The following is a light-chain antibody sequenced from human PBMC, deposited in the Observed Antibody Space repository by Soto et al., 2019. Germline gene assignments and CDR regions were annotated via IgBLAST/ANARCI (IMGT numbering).Light chain of an antibody. CDR2: EVS. Sequence: QSVLTQPASVSGSPGQSITISCTGTSSDIGAYNYVCWYQQQSGKAPKLIIYEVSYRPSGVSNRFSGSKSGNTASLTISGLQAEDEADYYCVSHISVAYRSIYVFGTGTQLTVL. J-gene: IGLJ1*01. V-gene: IGLV2-14*01. CDR1: SSDIGAYNY. CDR3: VSHISVAYRSIYV.